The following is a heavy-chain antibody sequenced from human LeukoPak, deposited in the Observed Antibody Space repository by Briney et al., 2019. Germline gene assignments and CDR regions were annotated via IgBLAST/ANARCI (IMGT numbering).Heavy chain of an antibody. V-gene: IGHV4-61*05. CDR2: IYYSGST. Sequence: SETLSLTCTVSGGSISSSSYYWSWIRQPPGKGLEWIGYIYYSGSTNYNPSLKSRVTISVDTSKNQFSLKLSSVTAADTAVYYCARQEYSSSNQFDPWGQGTLVTVSS. CDR3: ARQEYSSSNQFDP. CDR1: GGSISSSSYY. J-gene: IGHJ5*02. D-gene: IGHD6-13*01.